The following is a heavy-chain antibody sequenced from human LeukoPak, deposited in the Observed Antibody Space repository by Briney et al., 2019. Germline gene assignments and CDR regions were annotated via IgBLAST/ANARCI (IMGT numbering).Heavy chain of an antibody. CDR3: AKVSSYGLTIDY. CDR1: GFTFSSYA. D-gene: IGHD5-18*01. J-gene: IGHJ4*02. V-gene: IGHV3-23*01. Sequence: GGSLRLSSAASGFTFSSYAMSWVRQAPGKGLEWVSAISGSGGSTYYADSVKGRFTISRDNSKNTLYLQMNSLRAEDTAVYYCAKVSSYGLTIDYWGQGTLVTVSS. CDR2: ISGSGGST.